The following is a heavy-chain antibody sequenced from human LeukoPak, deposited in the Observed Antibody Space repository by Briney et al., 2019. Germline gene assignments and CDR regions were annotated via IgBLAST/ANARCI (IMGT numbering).Heavy chain of an antibody. V-gene: IGHV3-23*01. J-gene: IGHJ4*02. CDR3: ASGPPFLKYFEY. CDR1: GFTFSTYA. Sequence: GGSLRLSCAASGFTFSTYAMSWVRRAPGKGLEWVSTVSGSGSSAYYADSVKGRFTISRDNSKNTLYLQMNSLRAEDTAVYYCASGPPFLKYFEYWGQGTLVTVSS. D-gene: IGHD3-3*01. CDR2: VSGSGSSA.